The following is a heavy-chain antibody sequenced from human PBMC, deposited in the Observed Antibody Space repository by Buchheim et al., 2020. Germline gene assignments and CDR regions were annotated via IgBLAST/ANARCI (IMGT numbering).Heavy chain of an antibody. D-gene: IGHD3-10*01. Sequence: QVQLQESGPGLVKPSQTLSLTCTVSGGSISSGDYYWSWIRQPPGKGLEWIGYIYYSGSTYSNPSLKSRVTISVDTSNNQFSLKLSSVTAADTAVYYCARDRMVRGVIMNWFDPWGQGTL. CDR2: IYYSGST. V-gene: IGHV4-30-4*01. CDR1: GGSISSGDYY. CDR3: ARDRMVRGVIMNWFDP. J-gene: IGHJ5*02.